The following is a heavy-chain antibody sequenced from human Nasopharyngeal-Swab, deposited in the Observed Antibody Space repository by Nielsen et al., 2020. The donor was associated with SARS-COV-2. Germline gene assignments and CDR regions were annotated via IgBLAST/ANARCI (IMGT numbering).Heavy chain of an antibody. CDR1: GFTFSSYT. Sequence: GGSLRLSCAASGFTFSSYTMNWVRQAPGKGLEWVSCISSGSSSIYYTDSVKGRFTISRDNAKNSLYLQMNRLRDEDTAVYHCASQRGYSGYDSFDYWGQGTLVTVSS. V-gene: IGHV3-48*02. D-gene: IGHD5-12*01. CDR3: ASQRGYSGYDSFDY. CDR2: ISSGSSSI. J-gene: IGHJ4*02.